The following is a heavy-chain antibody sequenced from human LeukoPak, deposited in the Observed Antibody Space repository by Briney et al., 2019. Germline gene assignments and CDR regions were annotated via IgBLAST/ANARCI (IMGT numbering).Heavy chain of an antibody. V-gene: IGHV1-8*03. J-gene: IGHJ4*02. Sequence: GASVKVSCKASGYTFTSYDINWVRQATGQGLEWMGCMNPNSGNTGYAQKFQGRVTITRNTSISTAYMELSSLRSEDTAVYYCARSGGGRGSYTVDYWGQGTLVTVSS. CDR3: ARSGGGRGSYTVDY. CDR2: MNPNSGNT. CDR1: GYTFTSYD. D-gene: IGHD1-26*01.